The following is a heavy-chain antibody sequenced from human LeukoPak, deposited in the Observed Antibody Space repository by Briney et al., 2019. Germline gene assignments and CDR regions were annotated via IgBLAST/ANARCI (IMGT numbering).Heavy chain of an antibody. CDR1: GFTFRSYG. V-gene: IGHV3-33*01. CDR2: IWNDGSNK. Sequence: PGGSLRLSCAASGFTFRSYGLHWVRQAPGKGLEWVALIWNDGSNKYYADSVKGRSTISRDNSKNTLYLQMNRLRAEDTAVYYCAREWTRTGPFDYWGQGTLATVSS. J-gene: IGHJ4*02. CDR3: AREWTRTGPFDY. D-gene: IGHD3/OR15-3a*01.